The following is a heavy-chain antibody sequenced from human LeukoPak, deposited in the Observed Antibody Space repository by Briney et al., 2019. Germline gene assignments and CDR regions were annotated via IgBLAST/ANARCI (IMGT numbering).Heavy chain of an antibody. V-gene: IGHV3-23*01. CDR1: GFTFSSYA. D-gene: IGHD6-19*01. J-gene: IGHJ4*02. CDR3: AKDNYPIAVAGTHFDY. Sequence: SGGSLRLSCAASGFTFSSYAMSWVRQAPGKGLEWVSAISGSGGSTYYADSVKGRFTMSRDNSKNTLYLQMNSLRAEDTAVYYCAKDNYPIAVAGTHFDYWGQGTLVTVSS. CDR2: ISGSGGST.